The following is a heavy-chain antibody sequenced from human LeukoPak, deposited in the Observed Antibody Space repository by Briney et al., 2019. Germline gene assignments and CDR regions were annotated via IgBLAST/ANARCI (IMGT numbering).Heavy chain of an antibody. CDR3: ARDLTVAGTPNWFDP. D-gene: IGHD6-19*01. J-gene: IGHJ5*02. V-gene: IGHV3-21*01. CDR1: GFTFSSYS. Sequence: PGGSLRLSCAASGFTFSSYSMNWVRQAPGKGLEWVSSISNSSSYIYYADSVKGRFTISRDNAKNSLYLQMNSLRAEDTAVYYCARDLTVAGTPNWFDPWGQGTLVTVSS. CDR2: ISNSSSYI.